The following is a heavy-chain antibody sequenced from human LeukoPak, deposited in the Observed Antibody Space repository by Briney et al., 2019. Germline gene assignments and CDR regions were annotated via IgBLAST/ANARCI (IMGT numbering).Heavy chain of an antibody. V-gene: IGHV1-2*02. CDR3: ARDVRRNNSSHIDC. CDR1: GYTFTGYY. Sequence: ASVKVSCKASGYTFTGYYMHWVRQAPGQGPEWMGWINPNSGGTNYAQKFQGRVTMTRDTSINTTYMELSRLKSDDTAVYYCARDVRRNNSSHIDCWGQGALVTVSS. CDR2: INPNSGGT. J-gene: IGHJ4*02. D-gene: IGHD6-13*01.